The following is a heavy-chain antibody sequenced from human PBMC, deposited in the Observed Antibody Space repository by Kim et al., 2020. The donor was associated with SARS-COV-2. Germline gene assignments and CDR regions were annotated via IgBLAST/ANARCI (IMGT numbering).Heavy chain of an antibody. V-gene: IGHV3-33*01. CDR1: GFTFSKYG. Sequence: GGSLRLSCAASGFTFSKYGMHWVRQAPGKGLEWVALMWYDGTNKYYGDSVKGRFTISRDNSKNMLYLEVNSLRVEDTAVYYCAGDGQCSGDSCQLDYWGQGTLVTVSS. CDR3: AGDGQCSGDSCQLDY. CDR2: MWYDGTNK. J-gene: IGHJ4*02. D-gene: IGHD2-15*01.